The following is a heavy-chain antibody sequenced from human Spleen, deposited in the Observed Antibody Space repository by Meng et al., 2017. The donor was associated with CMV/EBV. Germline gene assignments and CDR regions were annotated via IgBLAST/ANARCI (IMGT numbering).Heavy chain of an antibody. V-gene: IGHV3-48*04. J-gene: IGHJ4*02. CDR1: GFSFSTYS. Sequence: GSLRLSCAASGFSFSTYSMNWVRQAPGKGLEWLSYISGRSTIIYYADSVRGRSTISRDNAKNSLYLQMNSLRVDDTAVYYCAGGGGDWANFDSWGQGTLVTVSS. D-gene: IGHD2-21*01. CDR3: AGGGGDWANFDS. CDR2: ISGRSTII.